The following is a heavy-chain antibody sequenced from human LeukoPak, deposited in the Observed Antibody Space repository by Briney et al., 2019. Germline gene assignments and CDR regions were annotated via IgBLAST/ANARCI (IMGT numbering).Heavy chain of an antibody. Sequence: GASVKVSCKASGGTFSSYAISWVRQAPGQGLEWMGRIIPILGIANYAQKFQGRVTITADKSTSTAYMELSSLRSEDAAVYYCARDVGYYYDSSGYILDYWGQGTLVTVSS. CDR3: ARDVGYYYDSSGYILDY. CDR2: IIPILGIA. CDR1: GGTFSSYA. J-gene: IGHJ4*02. V-gene: IGHV1-69*04. D-gene: IGHD3-22*01.